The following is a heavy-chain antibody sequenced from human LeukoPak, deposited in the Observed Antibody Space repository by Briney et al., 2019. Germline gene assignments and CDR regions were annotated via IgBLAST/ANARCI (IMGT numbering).Heavy chain of an antibody. CDR2: IYYSGST. CDR3: ARYQGYCSGGSCYHYFDY. Sequence: PSETLSLTCTVSGGSISSSSYYWGWIRQPPGQGLAWIGSIYYSGSTYYNPPLKSRVTISVDTSKNQFSLKLSSVTAADTAVYYCARYQGYCSGGSCYHYFDYWGQGTLVTVSS. V-gene: IGHV4-39*01. J-gene: IGHJ4*02. CDR1: GGSISSSSYY. D-gene: IGHD2-15*01.